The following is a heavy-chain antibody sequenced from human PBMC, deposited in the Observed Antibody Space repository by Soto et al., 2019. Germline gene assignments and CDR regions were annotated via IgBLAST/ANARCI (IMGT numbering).Heavy chain of an antibody. D-gene: IGHD7-27*01. CDR3: AHGANTIWGSFDY. J-gene: IGHJ4*02. Sequence: QITLKESGPTLVKPTETLTLTCTFSGFSLSPSGVGVGWIHQPPGKALEWLALIYGDDAKRYSPSLKNRVTLTKDTSKNQVVLAMTNMDPADTATYYCAHGANTIWGSFDYWGQGTVVTVSS. CDR1: GFSLSPSGVG. V-gene: IGHV2-5*02. CDR2: IYGDDAK.